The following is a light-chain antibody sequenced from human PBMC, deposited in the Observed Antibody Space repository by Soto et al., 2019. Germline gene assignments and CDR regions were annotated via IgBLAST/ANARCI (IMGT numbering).Light chain of an antibody. CDR1: QSISSY. Sequence: DIQMTQSPSSLSASVGDRVTITCRASQSISSYLNWYQQKPGKAPKLLIYAASSLQSGVTSRFSGSGSGTDFTLTISSLQPEDFATYYCQQSYSTRFTFGHGTRLEIK. CDR2: AAS. CDR3: QQSYSTRFT. V-gene: IGKV1-39*01. J-gene: IGKJ5*01.